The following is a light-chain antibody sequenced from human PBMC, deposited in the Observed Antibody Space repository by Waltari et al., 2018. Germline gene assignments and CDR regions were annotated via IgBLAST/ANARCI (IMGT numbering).Light chain of an antibody. V-gene: IGKV3-20*01. Sequence: EIVLTQSPGSLSSSPGERVTLSCRASQSVSRALAWYQQKPGQAPRLLIFGAYNRATVIPDRFSGSGSDTDFSLTISRLEPEDFAVYYCQHYVRLPATFGRGTKVEIK. CDR1: QSVSRA. CDR3: QHYVRLPAT. J-gene: IGKJ1*01. CDR2: GAY.